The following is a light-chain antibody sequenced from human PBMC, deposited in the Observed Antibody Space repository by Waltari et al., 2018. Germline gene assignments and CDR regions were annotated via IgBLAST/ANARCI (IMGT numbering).Light chain of an antibody. J-gene: IGLJ2*01. V-gene: IGLV2-14*03. Sequence: QSALTQPASVSGSPGQSITISCSVVGSAVGASDYVSWHQHHPGKAPQVIIYDVTNRPSGVSDRFSASKSANTASLTISRLQPEDEADYYCSSQTLDGLVLFGGGTRLTVL. CDR3: SSQTLDGLVL. CDR2: DVT. CDR1: GSAVGASDY.